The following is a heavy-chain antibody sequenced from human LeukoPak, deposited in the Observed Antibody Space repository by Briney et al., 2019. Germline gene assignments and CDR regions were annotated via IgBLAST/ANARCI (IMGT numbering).Heavy chain of an antibody. Sequence: GGSLRLSCAASGFTFSTYSMNWVREAPGKGLEWVSYISGTSSLIYYADSVKGRFTISRDNAKNSLYLQMISLIDEDTAVYYCVRDQFFSFHYWGQGTLVTVSS. D-gene: IGHD3-3*01. V-gene: IGHV3-48*02. CDR3: VRDQFFSFHY. CDR1: GFTFSTYS. J-gene: IGHJ4*02. CDR2: ISGTSSLI.